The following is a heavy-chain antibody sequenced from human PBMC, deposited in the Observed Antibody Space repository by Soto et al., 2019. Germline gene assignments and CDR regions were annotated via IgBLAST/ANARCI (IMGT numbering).Heavy chain of an antibody. CDR2: ITAYNGNT. Sequence: QVQLVQSGAEVKKPGASVKVSCKASGYTFTRHGISWVRQAPGQGLEWMGWITAYNGNTNYAQNLQGXXTXTIXTSTSTAYMELRSLRSDDTAVYYCARGGSGWYLDYWGQGTLVTVSS. J-gene: IGHJ4*02. CDR1: GYTFTRHG. D-gene: IGHD6-19*01. CDR3: ARGGSGWYLDY. V-gene: IGHV1-18*01.